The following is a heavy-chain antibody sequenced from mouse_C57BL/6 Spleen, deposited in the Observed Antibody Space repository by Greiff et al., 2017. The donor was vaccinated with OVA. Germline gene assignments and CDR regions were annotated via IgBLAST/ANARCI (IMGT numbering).Heavy chain of an antibody. CDR1: GFTFSDYG. J-gene: IGHJ4*01. V-gene: IGHV5-17*01. D-gene: IGHD3-1*01. CDR2: ISSGSSTI. CDR3: ARIRDLYAMDY. Sequence: EVQRVESGGGLVKPGGSLKLSCAASGFTFSDYGMHWVRQAPEKGLEWVAYISSGSSTIYYADTVKGRFTISRDNAKNTLFLQMTSLRSEDTAMYYCARIRDLYAMDYWGQGTSVTVSS.